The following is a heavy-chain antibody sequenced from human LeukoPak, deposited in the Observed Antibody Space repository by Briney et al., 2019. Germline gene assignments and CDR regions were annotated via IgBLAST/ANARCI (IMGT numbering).Heavy chain of an antibody. D-gene: IGHD3-3*01. CDR1: GFTVTTNY. Sequence: GGSLRLSCAGSGFTVTTNYMSWVRLAPGKGLECVSAIYTDGDTYYADSVKGRFTISRDDSKNTLYLQMNTLRVEDTAVYYCATAPSVFGVIWQYGFDYWGQGTLVTVSS. V-gene: IGHV3-66*01. CDR3: ATAPSVFGVIWQYGFDY. J-gene: IGHJ4*02. CDR2: IYTDGDT.